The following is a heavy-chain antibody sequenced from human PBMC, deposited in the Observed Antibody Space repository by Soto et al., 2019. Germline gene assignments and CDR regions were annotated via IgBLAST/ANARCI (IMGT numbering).Heavy chain of an antibody. J-gene: IGHJ4*02. V-gene: IGHV3-23*01. CDR1: GFTFSSYA. CDR2: ISGSGGST. Sequence: EVQLLESGGGLVQPGGSLRLSCAASGFTFSSYAMSWVRQAPGKGLEWVSAISGSGGSTYYADSVKGRFTISRDNSKNTLHLQMTTLRAEDTAVYSCAKDSRRRYYPSDYWGQGPLVTVSS. CDR3: AKDSRRRYYPSDY. D-gene: IGHD1-26*01.